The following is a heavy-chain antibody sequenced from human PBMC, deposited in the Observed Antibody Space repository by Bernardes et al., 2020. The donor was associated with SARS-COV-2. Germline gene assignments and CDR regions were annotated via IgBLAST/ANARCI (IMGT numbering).Heavy chain of an antibody. CDR3: ARGTWVKQQSYPLEDYYYYYGMDV. Sequence: SETLSLTCAVYGGSFSGYYWSWIRQTPGKGLEWIGEINHSGSTNYNPSLKSRVTISVDTSKNQFSLKLSSVTAADTAVYYCARGTWVKQQSYPLEDYYYYYGMDVWGQGTTVTVSS. CDR1: GGSFSGYY. D-gene: IGHD6-13*01. CDR2: INHSGST. V-gene: IGHV4-34*01. J-gene: IGHJ6*02.